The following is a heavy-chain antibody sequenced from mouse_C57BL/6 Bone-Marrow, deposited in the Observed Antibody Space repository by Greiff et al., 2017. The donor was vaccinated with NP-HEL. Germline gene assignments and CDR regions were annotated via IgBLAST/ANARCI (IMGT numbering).Heavy chain of an antibody. J-gene: IGHJ2*01. CDR3: SRSEGSSEYYFDC. CDR2: INPSSGYT. V-gene: IGHV1-7*01. Sequence: VQLQQSGAELAKPGASVKLSCKASGYTFTSYWMHWVKQRPGQGLEWIGYINPSSGYTKYNQKFKDKATLTADKSSSTAYMQLSSLTYEDSAVYYCSRSEGSSEYYFDCWGQGTTLTVSS. CDR1: GYTFTSYW. D-gene: IGHD1-1*01.